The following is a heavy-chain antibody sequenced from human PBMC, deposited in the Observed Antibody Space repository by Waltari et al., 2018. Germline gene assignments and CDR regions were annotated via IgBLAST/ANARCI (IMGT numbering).Heavy chain of an antibody. J-gene: IGHJ5*02. CDR2: IDPSDSST. Sequence: EVQLVQSGAEVKEPGESLRISCKAAGYSFTSYWINWVRQMPGKGLEWMGRIDPSDSSTNYSPSFQGHVTNSAEKSISTVYLQWSSLKASDTAMYYCARGDSYTPWGGGTLVTVSS. CDR1: GYSFTSYW. D-gene: IGHD2-21*02. CDR3: ARGDSYTP. V-gene: IGHV5-10-1*03.